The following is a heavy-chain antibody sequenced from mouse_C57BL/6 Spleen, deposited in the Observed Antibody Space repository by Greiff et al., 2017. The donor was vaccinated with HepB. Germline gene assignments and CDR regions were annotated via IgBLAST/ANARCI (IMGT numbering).Heavy chain of an antibody. V-gene: IGHV2-6*03. CDR2: IWSDGST. J-gene: IGHJ4*01. CDR3: AREGLGGDYYAMDY. Sequence: VQLQESGPGLVAPSQSLSITCTVSGFSLTSYGVHWVRQPPGKGLEWLVVIWSDGSTTYNSALKSRLSISKDNSKSQVFLNMNSLQTDDTAMYYCAREGLGGDYYAMDYWGQGTSVTVSS. CDR1: GFSLTSYG.